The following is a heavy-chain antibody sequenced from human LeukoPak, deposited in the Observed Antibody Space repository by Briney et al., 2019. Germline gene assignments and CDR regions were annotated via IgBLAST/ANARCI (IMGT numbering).Heavy chain of an antibody. CDR3: ARDPPIHYDSSGS. V-gene: IGHV4-59*02. Sequence: SETLSLTCTVSGGSVSFYYWSWIRQPPGKGLEWIGYIYYSGSTNYNPSLKSRVTISVDTSKNQFSLKVSSVTAADTAVYYCARDPPIHYDSSGSWGQGTLVTVSS. J-gene: IGHJ5*02. D-gene: IGHD3-22*01. CDR2: IYYSGST. CDR1: GGSVSFYY.